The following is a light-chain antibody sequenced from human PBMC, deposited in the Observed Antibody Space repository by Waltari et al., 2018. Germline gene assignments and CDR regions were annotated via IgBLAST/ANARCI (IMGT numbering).Light chain of an antibody. V-gene: IGKV1-33*01. CDR1: QDISNF. J-gene: IGKJ4*01. CDR3: QQHDNLPLT. CDR2: DAS. Sequence: DLQMTQSPSSLSASVGDRVTITCRATQDISNFLNWYQQKPGKAPKLLIYDASNLETGVPSRFSGRGSGTAFTFTISSLQPEDFATYYCQQHDNLPLTFGGGTKVEIK.